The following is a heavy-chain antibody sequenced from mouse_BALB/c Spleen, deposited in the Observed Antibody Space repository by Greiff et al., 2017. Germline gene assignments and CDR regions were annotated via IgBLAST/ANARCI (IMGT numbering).Heavy chain of an antibody. CDR3: ARSPTTVVAPDY. Sequence: EVQLVESGGGLVQPGGSRKLSCAASGFTFSSFGMHWVRQAPEKGLEWVAYISSGSSTIYYADTVKGRFTISRDNPKNTLFLQMTSLRSEDTAMYYCARSPTTVVAPDYWGQGTSVTVSS. CDR1: GFTFSSFG. CDR2: ISSGSSTI. V-gene: IGHV5-17*02. J-gene: IGHJ4*01. D-gene: IGHD1-1*01.